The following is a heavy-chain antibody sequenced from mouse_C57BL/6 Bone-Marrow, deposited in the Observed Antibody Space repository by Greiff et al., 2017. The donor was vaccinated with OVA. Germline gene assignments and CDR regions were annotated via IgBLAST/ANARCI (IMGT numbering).Heavy chain of an antibody. D-gene: IGHD2-4*01. CDR3: ANDYDGGYAMDY. V-gene: IGHV1-19*01. CDR1: GYTFTDYY. Sequence: EVHLVESGPVLVKPGASVKMSCKASGYTFTDYYMNWVKQSHGKSLEWIGVINPYNGGTSYNQKFKGKATLTVDKSSSTAYMELNSLTSEDSAVYYCANDYDGGYAMDYWGQGTSVTVSS. J-gene: IGHJ4*01. CDR2: INPYNGGT.